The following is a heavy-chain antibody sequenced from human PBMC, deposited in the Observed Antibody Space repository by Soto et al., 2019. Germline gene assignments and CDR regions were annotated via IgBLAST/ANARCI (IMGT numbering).Heavy chain of an antibody. CDR2: ISAYNGNT. Sequence: QVQLVQSGAEVKKPGASVKVSCKASGYTFTSYGISWVRQAPGQGLEWMGWISAYNGNTNYAQKLQGRVTMTTDTSTSTASMELLSLCSYATVVYYCMGGQALADPYCSDPWGQGTLVTVST. D-gene: IGHD6-19*01. CDR1: GYTFTSYG. V-gene: IGHV1-18*01. J-gene: IGHJ5*02. CDR3: MGGQALADPYCSDP.